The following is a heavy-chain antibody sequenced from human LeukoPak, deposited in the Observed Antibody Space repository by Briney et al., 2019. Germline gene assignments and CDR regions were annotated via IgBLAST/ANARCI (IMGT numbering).Heavy chain of an antibody. Sequence: GGSLRLSCAVSGFSLSSFAMHWVRQAPGKGLEWVALIRHDETNEYYADSVQGRFTISRDTSKKTLYLQMNRLRAEDTAVYYCARDLPVGATRPSGMRDFWGQGTLVTVSS. J-gene: IGHJ4*02. CDR2: IRHDETNE. D-gene: IGHD1-26*01. CDR3: ARDLPVGATRPSGMRDF. V-gene: IGHV3-30*02. CDR1: GFSLSSFA.